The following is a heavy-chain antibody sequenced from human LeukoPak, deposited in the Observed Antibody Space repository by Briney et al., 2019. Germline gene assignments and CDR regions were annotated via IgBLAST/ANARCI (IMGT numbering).Heavy chain of an antibody. CDR2: IYYSGST. V-gene: IGHV4-31*03. J-gene: IGHJ5*02. CDR3: ARVRRYSSSWYGFWFDP. D-gene: IGHD6-13*01. CDR1: GGSISSGGYY. Sequence: SQTLSLTCTVSGGSISSGGYYWSWIRQHPGKGLEWIGYIYYSGSTYYNPSLKSRVTISVDTSKNQFSLKLSSVTAADTAVYYCARVRRYSSSWYGFWFDPWGQGTLVTVSS.